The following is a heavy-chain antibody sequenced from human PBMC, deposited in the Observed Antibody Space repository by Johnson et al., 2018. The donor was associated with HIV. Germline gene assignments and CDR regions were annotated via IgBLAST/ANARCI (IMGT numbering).Heavy chain of an antibody. CDR3: AKDRDRDDAFDI. CDR2: ISYDGSNK. CDR1: GFIFRSYA. J-gene: IGHJ3*02. V-gene: IGHV3-30*04. Sequence: QVQLVESGGGVVQPGRSLRLSCAASGFIFRSYAMHWVRQAPGKGLEWVAVISYDGSNKYYADSVKGRFTISRDNSKNTLYLQMNSLRAEDTAVYYCAKDRDRDDAFDIWGQGTMVTVSS.